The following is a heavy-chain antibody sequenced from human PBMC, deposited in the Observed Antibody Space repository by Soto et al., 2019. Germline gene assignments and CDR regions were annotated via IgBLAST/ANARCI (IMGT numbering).Heavy chain of an antibody. CDR3: AHSPAPRVYFQH. J-gene: IGHJ1*01. Sequence: SGPTLVNPTQTLTLTCVFSGFSLNTGGVTVGWIRQPPGKALEWVALIYWDDGKRYSPSLKSRLTITKETSRNQVVLTMTNVDPEDTATYFCAHSPAPRVYFQHWGEGTLVTVSS. V-gene: IGHV2-5*02. D-gene: IGHD3-10*01. CDR2: IYWDDGK. CDR1: GFSLNTGGVT.